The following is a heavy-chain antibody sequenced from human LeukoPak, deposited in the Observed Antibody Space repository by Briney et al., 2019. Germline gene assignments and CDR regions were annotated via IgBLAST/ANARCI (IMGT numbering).Heavy chain of an antibody. J-gene: IGHJ3*02. CDR1: GGSFSSYY. Sequence: SETLSLTCTVSGGSFSSYYWSWIRQPPGKGLEWIGYIYYSGSTNYNPSLKSRVTISVDTSKNQFSLKLSSVTAADTAVYYCARGHYDSRLNQMDDAFDIWGQGTMVTVSS. D-gene: IGHD3-22*01. CDR2: IYYSGST. CDR3: ARGHYDSRLNQMDDAFDI. V-gene: IGHV4-59*12.